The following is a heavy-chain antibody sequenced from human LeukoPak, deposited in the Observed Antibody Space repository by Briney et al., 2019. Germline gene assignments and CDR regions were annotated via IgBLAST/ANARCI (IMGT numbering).Heavy chain of an antibody. CDR3: ARLDCISDTCYNY. J-gene: IGHJ4*02. CDR2: INYSGNS. V-gene: IGHV4-59*08. Sequence: SETLSLICIVSGDSIRTDYWSWIRQSPGKGLEWIGYINYSGNSDYNPSLKSRVTISVDRSKKQVSLRMRSVTAADTAVYYCARLDCISDTCYNYWALGALVTVSS. CDR1: GDSIRTDY. D-gene: IGHD2-21*01.